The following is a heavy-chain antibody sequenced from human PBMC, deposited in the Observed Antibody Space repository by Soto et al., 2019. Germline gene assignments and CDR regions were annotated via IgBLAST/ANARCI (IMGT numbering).Heavy chain of an antibody. Sequence: ASVKVSCKASGYTFTNNGSIWVRQDPGQGLEWMGWISAYNGNTNFAQKLQGRVTMTTDTSTSTAYMELRSLRSDDTAVYYCARGVGSGSYYNQYNWFDPWGHGTLVTVSS. V-gene: IGHV1-18*01. D-gene: IGHD3-10*01. CDR1: GYTFTNNG. J-gene: IGHJ5*02. CDR3: ARGVGSGSYYNQYNWFDP. CDR2: ISAYNGNT.